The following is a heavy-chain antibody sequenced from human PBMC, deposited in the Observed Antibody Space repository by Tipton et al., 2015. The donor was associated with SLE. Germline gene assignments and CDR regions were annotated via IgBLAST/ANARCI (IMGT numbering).Heavy chain of an antibody. CDR2: INHSGGT. D-gene: IGHD7-27*01. Sequence: TLSLTCAVYGGSFGDDYWSWIRQPPGKGLEWIGEINHSGGTNDNPSLKSRVTISVDTSKNQFSLKLSSVTAADTAVYYCAARTGDVLYYYYMDVWGKGTTVTVSS. V-gene: IGHV4-34*01. CDR1: GGSFGDDY. J-gene: IGHJ6*03. CDR3: AARTGDVLYYYYMDV.